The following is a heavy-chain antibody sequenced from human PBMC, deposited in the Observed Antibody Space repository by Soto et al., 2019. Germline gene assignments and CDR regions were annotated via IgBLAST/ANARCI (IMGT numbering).Heavy chain of an antibody. CDR3: AVFRSSWFGDGSLDS. D-gene: IGHD6-13*01. V-gene: IGHV5-10-1*01. Sequence: PGESLKISCQGSTDSLINYWIHWVRQKPCKGLEWVGRIDPSGSHTTYSPSFQGHVTISADKSTSKAYLQWNSLEASDTAIYYCAVFRSSWFGDGSLDSWGPGTLVTASS. CDR2: IDPSGSHT. J-gene: IGHJ4*02. CDR1: TDSLINYW.